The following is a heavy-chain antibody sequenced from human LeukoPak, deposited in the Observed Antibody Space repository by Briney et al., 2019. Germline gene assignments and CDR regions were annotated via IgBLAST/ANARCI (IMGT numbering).Heavy chain of an antibody. CDR1: GGSFNGYY. Sequence: SETLSLTCAVYGGSFNGYYWSWIRQPPGKGLEWIGEINHSGSTNYNPSLKSRVTISVDTSKNQFSLKLSSVTAADTAVYYCAATIAAAGNRGYWGQGTLVTVSS. J-gene: IGHJ4*02. CDR2: INHSGST. D-gene: IGHD6-13*01. V-gene: IGHV4-34*01. CDR3: AATIAAAGNRGY.